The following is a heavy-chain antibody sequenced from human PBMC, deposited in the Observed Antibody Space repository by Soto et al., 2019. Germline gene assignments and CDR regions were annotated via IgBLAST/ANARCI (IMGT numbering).Heavy chain of an antibody. J-gene: IGHJ6*02. CDR3: ARANYYYGMDV. Sequence: GGSLRLSCAASRFTISGYYMSWIRQAPGKGLEWVSYISSSSSHTNYADSVKGRFTISRDNAKNSLYLQMNSLRAEDTAVYYCARANYYYGMDVWGQGTTVTVSS. V-gene: IGHV3-11*06. D-gene: IGHD3-10*01. CDR1: RFTISGYY. CDR2: ISSSSSHT.